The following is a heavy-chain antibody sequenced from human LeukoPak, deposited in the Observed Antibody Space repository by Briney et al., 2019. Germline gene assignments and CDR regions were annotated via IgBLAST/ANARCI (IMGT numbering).Heavy chain of an antibody. D-gene: IGHD6-13*01. CDR3: AREARGLRFSSSWYYFDY. V-gene: IGHV4-31*03. CDR1: GGSISSGGYY. J-gene: IGHJ4*02. Sequence: SQTLSLTCTVSGGSISSGGYYWSWIRQHPGKGLEWIGYIYYSGSTYYNPSLKSRVTISVDTSKNQFSLKLSSVTAADTAVYYCAREARGLRFSSSWYYFDYWGQGTLVTVSS. CDR2: IYYSGST.